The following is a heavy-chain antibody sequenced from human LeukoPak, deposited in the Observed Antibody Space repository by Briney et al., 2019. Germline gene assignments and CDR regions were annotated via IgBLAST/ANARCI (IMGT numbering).Heavy chain of an antibody. D-gene: IGHD6-13*01. V-gene: IGHV3-64*01. CDR3: ARGGFGSN. CDR2: ISKDGDST. Sequence: PGGSLRLPCAASGFIFSNFAMYWARQAPGKGLEYVSAISKDGDSTYYPTSMQGRFTISRDNSKNTLYLQMASLTPEDMGVYYCARGGFGSNWGQGTLVTVSS. CDR1: GFIFSNFA. J-gene: IGHJ4*02.